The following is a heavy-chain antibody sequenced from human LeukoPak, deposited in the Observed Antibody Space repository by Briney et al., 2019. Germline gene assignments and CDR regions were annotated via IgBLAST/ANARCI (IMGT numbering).Heavy chain of an antibody. J-gene: IGHJ5*02. CDR3: ARRGSISNWFDP. D-gene: IGHD2-2*01. CDR1: GSPFTIYW. Sequence: GGSLQISRQGSGSPFTIYWICWGPQVPGKGLEGMGIIYPVASHTRYSPSFQGQVTISADKSISTAYLQWSSLKASDTAMYYCARRGSISNWFDPWGQGTLVTVSS. CDR2: IYPVASHT. V-gene: IGHV5-51*01.